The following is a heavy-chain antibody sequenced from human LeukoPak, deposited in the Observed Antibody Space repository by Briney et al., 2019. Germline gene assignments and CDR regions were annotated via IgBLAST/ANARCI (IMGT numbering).Heavy chain of an antibody. V-gene: IGHV3-73*01. D-gene: IGHD4-17*01. Sequence: PGGSLRLSCAASGFTFSGSAMHWVRQASGKGLEWVGRIRSKANSYATAYAASVKGRFTISRDDSKNTAYLQMKSLKTEDTAVYYCTRRGTKVTSGFGMDVWGQGTTVTVSS. J-gene: IGHJ6*02. CDR1: GFTFSGSA. CDR2: IRSKANSYAT. CDR3: TRRGTKVTSGFGMDV.